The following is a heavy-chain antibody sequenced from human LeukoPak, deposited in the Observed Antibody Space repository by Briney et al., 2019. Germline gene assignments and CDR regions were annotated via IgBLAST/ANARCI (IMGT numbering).Heavy chain of an antibody. CDR3: AREESVDTAMPYRYYYYMDV. J-gene: IGHJ6*03. CDR1: GYSISSGYY. D-gene: IGHD5-18*01. Sequence: PSETLSLTCTVSGYSISSGYYWGWIRQPAGKGLEWIGRIYTSGSTNYNPSLKSRVTMSVDTSKNQFSLKLSSVTAADTAVYYCAREESVDTAMPYRYYYYMDVWGKGTTVTISS. V-gene: IGHV4-4*07. CDR2: IYTSGST.